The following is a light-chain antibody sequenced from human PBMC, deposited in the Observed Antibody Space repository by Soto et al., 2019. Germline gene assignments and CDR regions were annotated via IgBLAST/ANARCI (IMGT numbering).Light chain of an antibody. CDR3: GSWDSSLSAYV. J-gene: IGLJ1*01. CDR1: SSNIGGNS. CDR2: DDN. V-gene: IGLV1-51*01. Sequence: QSVLTQPPSVSAAPGQKVTISCSGSSSNIGGNSVSWYQQLPGTAPRLLIYDDNKRPSGIPDRFSGSKSGTSATLGITGFQTGDEADYYCGSWDSSLSAYVFGTGTKSPS.